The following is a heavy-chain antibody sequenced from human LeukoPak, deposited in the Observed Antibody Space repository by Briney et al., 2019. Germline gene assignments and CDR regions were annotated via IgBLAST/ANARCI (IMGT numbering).Heavy chain of an antibody. CDR2: ISGSGGST. D-gene: IGHD6-19*01. V-gene: IGHV3-23*01. CDR1: GFTLSSYA. Sequence: GGSLRLSCAASGFTLSSYAMSWVRQAPGKGLEWVSAISGSGGSTYYADSVKGRFTISRDNSKNTLYLQMNSLRAEDTAVYYCAKGPLRKGYSSGWYPLDYWGQGTLVTVSS. J-gene: IGHJ4*02. CDR3: AKGPLRKGYSSGWYPLDY.